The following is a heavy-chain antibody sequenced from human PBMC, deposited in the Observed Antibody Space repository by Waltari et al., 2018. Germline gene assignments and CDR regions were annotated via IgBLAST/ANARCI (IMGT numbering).Heavy chain of an antibody. D-gene: IGHD1-7*01. CDR1: GFSLSTAGVA. J-gene: IGHJ4*02. CDR3: VHTRRNYNIYHFDH. CDR2: QYWNDEK. V-gene: IGHV2-5*01. Sequence: QITLKESGPTLVKPTQTLTLTCTFSGFSLSTAGVAVGWIRQPPGKALEWLALQYWNDEKRYSPSLNTRVTITKDTSKNQVVLTMTNMDPVDTATYYCVHTRRNYNIYHFDHWGQGILVTVSS.